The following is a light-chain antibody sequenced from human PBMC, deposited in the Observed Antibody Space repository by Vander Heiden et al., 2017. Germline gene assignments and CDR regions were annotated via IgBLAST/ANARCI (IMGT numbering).Light chain of an antibody. CDR3: SSYTSSSTRV. CDR2: DVS. Sequence: QSALTQPASVSGSPGQSITISCTGTSSDVGGYNYVSWYKQHPGKAPKLRMYDVSNRPSGVSNRVSGSKSGNTASLTISGLQAEDEADDYCSSYTSSSTRVFGGGTKLTVL. V-gene: IGLV2-14*03. J-gene: IGLJ3*02. CDR1: SSDVGGYNY.